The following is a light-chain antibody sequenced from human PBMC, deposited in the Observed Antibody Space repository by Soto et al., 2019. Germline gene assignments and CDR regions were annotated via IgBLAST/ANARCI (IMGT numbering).Light chain of an antibody. CDR2: AAS. CDR3: QKYNSAPLT. Sequence: GDRVSITCRACQTIIRYLAWYQQKPGKIPNLLIYAASTLQAGVPSRFSGSGSGTDFTLTISSLQPEDVAAYYCQKYNSAPLTCGGGTKVDIK. CDR1: QTIIRY. J-gene: IGKJ4*01. V-gene: IGKV1-27*01.